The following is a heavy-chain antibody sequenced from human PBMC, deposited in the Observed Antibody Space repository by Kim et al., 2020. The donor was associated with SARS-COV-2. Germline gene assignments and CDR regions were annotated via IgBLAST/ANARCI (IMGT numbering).Heavy chain of an antibody. Sequence: GGSLRLSCAASGFTFSSYAMHWVRQAPGKGLEWVAVISYDGSNKYYADSVKGRFTISRDNSKNTLYLQMNSLRAEDTAVYYCARGTNCSSPYTLYYYYYGMDVWGQGTTVTVSS. CDR2: ISYDGSNK. V-gene: IGHV3-30-3*01. CDR1: GFTFSSYA. J-gene: IGHJ6*02. CDR3: ARGTNCSSPYTLYYYYYGMDV. D-gene: IGHD6-6*01.